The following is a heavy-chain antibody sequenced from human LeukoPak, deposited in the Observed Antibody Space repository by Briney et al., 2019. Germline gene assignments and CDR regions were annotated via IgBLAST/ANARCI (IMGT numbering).Heavy chain of an antibody. Sequence: PGGSLRLSCAGSGFTFTSYWMSWVRQAPGKGLEWVGNIKQDGSEKRYADSVRGRFSISRDNAQTSLYLQMNSLRAEDTAVYYCARASDPWLQLTWGQGTLVTVSS. CDR2: IKQDGSEK. CDR1: GFTFTSYW. J-gene: IGHJ5*02. D-gene: IGHD5-24*01. CDR3: ARASDPWLQLT. V-gene: IGHV3-7*05.